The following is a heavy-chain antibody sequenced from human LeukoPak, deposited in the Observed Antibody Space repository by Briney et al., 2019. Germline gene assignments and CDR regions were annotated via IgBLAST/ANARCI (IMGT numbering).Heavy chain of an antibody. CDR2: ISSGGRTI. CDR3: ARVHDDTAMVFDY. V-gene: IGHV3-48*03. CDR1: GFTFRSYE. Sequence: GGSLRLSCAASGFTFRSYEMNWVRQAPGKGLEWVSYISSGGRTIYYADSVKGRFTISRDNAKNSLYLQMSSLRAEDTAVYYCARVHDDTAMVFDYWGQGTLVTVSS. J-gene: IGHJ4*02. D-gene: IGHD5-18*01.